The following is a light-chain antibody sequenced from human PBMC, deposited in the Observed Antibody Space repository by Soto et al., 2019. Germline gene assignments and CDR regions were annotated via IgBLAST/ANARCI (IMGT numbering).Light chain of an antibody. CDR3: QQCGSSST. J-gene: IGKJ5*01. Sequence: EIVLTQSPSTLSLSPAERATLACTASQTFSNSFLSWFQQIPGQAPRLLIYGASMRATGIPDRFSGSGSGTDFTLTISRLEPEDFAVYYCQQCGSSSTFGQGTRLEIK. CDR2: GAS. V-gene: IGKV3-20*01. CDR1: QTFSNSF.